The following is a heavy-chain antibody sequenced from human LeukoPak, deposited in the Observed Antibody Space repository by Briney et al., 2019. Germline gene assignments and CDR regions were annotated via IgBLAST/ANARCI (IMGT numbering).Heavy chain of an antibody. CDR3: ARDTNVQLERRNYYGMDV. D-gene: IGHD1-1*01. Sequence: PGGSLRLSCAASGFTFSSYAMHWVRQAPGKGLEWVAVISYDGSSKYYADSVKGRFTISRDNSKNTLYLQMNSLRSEDTAVYYCARDTNVQLERRNYYGMDVWGQGTTVTVSS. J-gene: IGHJ6*02. V-gene: IGHV3-30*04. CDR1: GFTFSSYA. CDR2: ISYDGSSK.